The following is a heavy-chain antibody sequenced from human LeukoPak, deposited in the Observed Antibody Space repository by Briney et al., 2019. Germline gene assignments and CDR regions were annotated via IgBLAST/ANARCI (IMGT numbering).Heavy chain of an antibody. J-gene: IGHJ4*02. CDR3: TRLDNTTWYGD. D-gene: IGHD2-2*01. CDR2: IYTDGTT. CDR1: GFIVSRNF. V-gene: IGHV3-53*01. Sequence: GGSLRLSCAASGFIVSRNFMSWVRQAPGKGLEWVSLIYTDGTTYYADSVKGQFTISRDNSKNTLYLQMSSLRVADTALYYCTRLDNTTWYGDWGQGALVTVSS.